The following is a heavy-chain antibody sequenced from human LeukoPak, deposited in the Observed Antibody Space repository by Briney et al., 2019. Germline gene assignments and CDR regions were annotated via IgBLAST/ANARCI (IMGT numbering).Heavy chain of an antibody. Sequence: SETLSLTCAVYGGSFSGYYWSWIRQPPGKGLEWIGEINRGGSTNYNPSLKGRVTISVDTSNNQSSLRLSSVTAADTAVYYCARDHNASVFDYWGQGTLVTVSS. D-gene: IGHD1-1*01. CDR2: INRGGST. CDR1: GGSFSGYY. J-gene: IGHJ4*02. V-gene: IGHV4-34*01. CDR3: ARDHNASVFDY.